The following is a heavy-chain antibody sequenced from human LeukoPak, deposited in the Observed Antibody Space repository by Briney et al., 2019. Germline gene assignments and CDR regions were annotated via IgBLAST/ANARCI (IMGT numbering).Heavy chain of an antibody. CDR2: FDPEDGET. J-gene: IGHJ5*02. D-gene: IGHD4-17*01. CDR3: ATTQMTTVTTGHWFDP. CDR1: GYTLTELS. Sequence: ASVKVSCKVSGYTLTELSMHWVRQAPGKGLEWMGGFDPEDGETIYAQKFQGRVTMTEVTSTDTAYMELSSLRSEDTAVYYCATTQMTTVTTGHWFDPWGQGTLVTVSS. V-gene: IGHV1-24*01.